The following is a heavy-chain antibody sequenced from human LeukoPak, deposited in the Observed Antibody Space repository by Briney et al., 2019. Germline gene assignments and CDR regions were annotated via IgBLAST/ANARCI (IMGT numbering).Heavy chain of an antibody. CDR3: ATELGPRRGFR. Sequence: AGGSLRLSCAASGFTFSSYAMHWVRQAPGKGLEWVAVISYDGSNKYYADSVKGRFTISRDNSKNTLYLQMNSLRAEDTAVYYCATELGPRRGFRWGQGTLVTVSS. V-gene: IGHV3-30*04. J-gene: IGHJ4*02. CDR2: ISYDGSNK. CDR1: GFTFSSYA. D-gene: IGHD1-1*01.